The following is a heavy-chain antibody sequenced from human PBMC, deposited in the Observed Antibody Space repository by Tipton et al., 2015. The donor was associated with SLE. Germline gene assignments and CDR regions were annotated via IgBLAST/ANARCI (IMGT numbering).Heavy chain of an antibody. Sequence: TLSLTCTVSGGSISSSSYYWGWIRQPPGKGLEWIGSIYYSGSTYYNPSLKSRVTISVDTSKNQFSLKLSSVTAADTAVYYCARLSQSEHIVVRFDYWGQGTPVTVSS. V-gene: IGHV4-39*07. J-gene: IGHJ4*02. CDR1: GGSISSSSYY. D-gene: IGHD2-21*01. CDR2: IYYSGST. CDR3: ARLSQSEHIVVRFDY.